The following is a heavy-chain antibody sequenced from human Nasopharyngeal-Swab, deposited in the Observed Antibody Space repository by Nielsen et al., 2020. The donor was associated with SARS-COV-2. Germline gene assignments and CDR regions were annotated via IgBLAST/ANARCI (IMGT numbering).Heavy chain of an antibody. CDR3: ARIPGVGATRGGFDY. V-gene: IGHV2-70*01. Sequence: WIRQPPGKALEWLALIDWDDDKYYSTSLKTRLTISKDTSKNRVVLTMTNMDPVDTATYYCARIPGVGATRGGFDYWGQGTLVTVSS. D-gene: IGHD1-26*01. J-gene: IGHJ4*02. CDR2: IDWDDDK.